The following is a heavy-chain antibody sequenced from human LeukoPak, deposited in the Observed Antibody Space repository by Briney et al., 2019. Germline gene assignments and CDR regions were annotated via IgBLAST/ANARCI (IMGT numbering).Heavy chain of an antibody. J-gene: IGHJ6*03. CDR1: GFTFSSYS. Sequence: GGCLRLSCAASGFTFSSYSMNWVRQAPGKGLEWVSSISSRSSYIYYADSVKGRFTISRDNAKNSLYLQMNSLRAEDTAVYYCARDQTAVAGYYMDVWGKGTTVTVSS. CDR3: ARDQTAVAGYYMDV. V-gene: IGHV3-21*01. CDR2: ISSRSSYI. D-gene: IGHD6-19*01.